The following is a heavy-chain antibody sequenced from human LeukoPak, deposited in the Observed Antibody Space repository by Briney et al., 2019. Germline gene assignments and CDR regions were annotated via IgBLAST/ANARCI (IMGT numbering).Heavy chain of an antibody. Sequence: WETLSLTCTVSGGSISSSSYYWGWIRQPPGKGLEWIGSIYYSGSTYYNPSLKSRVTISVDTSKNQFSLKLSSVTAADTAVYYCARSGDFDWLVRVDPWGQGTLVTVSS. V-gene: IGHV4-39*01. CDR1: GGSISSSSYY. CDR2: IYYSGST. J-gene: IGHJ5*02. D-gene: IGHD3-9*01. CDR3: ARSGDFDWLVRVDP.